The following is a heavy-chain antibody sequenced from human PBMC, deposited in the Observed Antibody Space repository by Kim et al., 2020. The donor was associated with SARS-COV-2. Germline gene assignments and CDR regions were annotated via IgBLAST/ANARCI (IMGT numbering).Heavy chain of an antibody. V-gene: IGHV1-3*01. Sequence: ASVKVSCKASGYTFTSYAMHWVRQAPGQRLEWMGWINAGNGNTKYSQKFQGRVTITRDTSASTAYMELSSLRSEDTAVYYCARVKSATPKSWYFDLWGRGTLVTVSS. J-gene: IGHJ2*01. D-gene: IGHD5-12*01. CDR1: GYTFTSYA. CDR3: ARVKSATPKSWYFDL. CDR2: INAGNGNT.